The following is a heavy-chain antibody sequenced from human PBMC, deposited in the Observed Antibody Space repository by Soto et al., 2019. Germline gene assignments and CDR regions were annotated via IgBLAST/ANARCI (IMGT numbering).Heavy chain of an antibody. J-gene: IGHJ4*02. CDR2: IIPIFGTA. CDR1: GGTFSSYA. D-gene: IGHD3-22*01. V-gene: IGHV1-69*06. Sequence: SVKVSCKASGGTFSSYAISWVRQAPGQGLEWMGGIIPIFGTANYAQKFQGRVTITADKSTSTAYMELSSLRSEDTAVYYCASRPFSYESSGYVGRPLDYWCQGTLVIVSS. CDR3: ASRPFSYESSGYVGRPLDY.